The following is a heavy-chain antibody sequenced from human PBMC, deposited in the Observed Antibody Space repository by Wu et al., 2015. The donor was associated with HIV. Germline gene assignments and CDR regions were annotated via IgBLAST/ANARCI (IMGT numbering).Heavy chain of an antibody. D-gene: IGHD2-15*01. V-gene: IGHV1-2*02. CDR3: ARVGYCSGGTCRAFDY. CDR2: INPNTGGT. J-gene: IGHJ4*02. Sequence: QVELVQSGAEMKRPGASVKVSCKTSGYTFIGYYIHWVRQAPGQGLEWVGWINPNTGGTNYAQKFEGRVTLTRDMSISSADMELSRLTSDDTAVYYCARVGYCSGGTCRAFDYWGQGTLVTVSS. CDR1: GYTFIGYY.